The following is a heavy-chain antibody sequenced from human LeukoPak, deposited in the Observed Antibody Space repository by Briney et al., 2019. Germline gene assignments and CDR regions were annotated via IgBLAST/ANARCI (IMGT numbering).Heavy chain of an antibody. Sequence: ASVKVSCKASGGTFSSYAISWVRQAPGQGLEGMGGIIPILGIANYAQKFQGRVTITADKSTSTAYMELSSLRSEDTAVYYCATARIEVFGTSPSYWGQGTLVTVSS. CDR3: ATARIEVFGTSPSY. V-gene: IGHV1-69*10. D-gene: IGHD3-3*01. CDR2: IIPILGIA. J-gene: IGHJ4*02. CDR1: GGTFSSYA.